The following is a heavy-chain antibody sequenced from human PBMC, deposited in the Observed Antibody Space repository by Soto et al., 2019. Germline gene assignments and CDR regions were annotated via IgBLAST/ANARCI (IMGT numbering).Heavy chain of an antibody. V-gene: IGHV1-69*12. CDR3: ARDSASGYYGDNWFDP. CDR2: IIPIVGTA. CDR1: GGTFSSYA. D-gene: IGHD3-3*01. Sequence: QVQLVQSGAEVKKPGSSVKVSCKASGGTFSSYAISWVRQAPGQGLEWMGGIIPIVGTANYAQKFQGRVTITADESTSTASRERSSLRSEDTAVYYGARDSASGYYGDNWFDPWGQGTLVTVSS. J-gene: IGHJ5*02.